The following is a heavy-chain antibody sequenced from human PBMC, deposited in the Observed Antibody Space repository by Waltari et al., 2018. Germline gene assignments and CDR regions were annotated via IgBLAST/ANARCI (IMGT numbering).Heavy chain of an antibody. Sequence: QEQLVQSGPEVKKPGASVKVSCQASGYSLTDFDITWMRQAAGQGLGWMGWLNLNRGNTSYSQGFQGRVTFTADTSINTTYMEMTALTSEDTAVYYCARLVLTSQYEINWLGPWGQGTLVTVSS. CDR3: ARLVLTSQYEINWLGP. V-gene: IGHV1-8*02. D-gene: IGHD6-6*01. CDR2: LNLNRGNT. CDR1: GYSLTDFD. J-gene: IGHJ5*02.